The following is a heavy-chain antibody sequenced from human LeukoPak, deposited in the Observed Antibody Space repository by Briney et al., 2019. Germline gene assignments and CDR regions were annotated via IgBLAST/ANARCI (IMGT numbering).Heavy chain of an antibody. J-gene: IGHJ4*02. Sequence: GGSLRLSCAASGFTFSSYEMNWVRQAPGKGLEWVSYISSSGRTIYYADSVKGRFTNSRDNAKNSLYPQMNSLRAEDTALYYCARGDIVLMVYAEDYFDYWGQGTLVTVSS. CDR3: ARGDIVLMVYAEDYFDY. D-gene: IGHD2-8*01. V-gene: IGHV3-48*03. CDR2: ISSSGRTI. CDR1: GFTFSSYE.